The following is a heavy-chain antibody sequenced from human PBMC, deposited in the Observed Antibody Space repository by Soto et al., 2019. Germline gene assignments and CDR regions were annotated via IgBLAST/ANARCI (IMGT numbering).Heavy chain of an antibody. V-gene: IGHV4-34*01. Sequence: SETLSLTCAVYGGSFSGYYWSWIRQPPGKGLEWIGEINHSGSTNYNPSLRSRVTISVDTSKNQFSLKLSSVTAADTAVYYCARVRDIAARPRWFDPWGQGTLVTVSS. CDR2: INHSGST. CDR3: ARVRDIAARPRWFDP. D-gene: IGHD6-6*01. J-gene: IGHJ5*02. CDR1: GGSFSGYY.